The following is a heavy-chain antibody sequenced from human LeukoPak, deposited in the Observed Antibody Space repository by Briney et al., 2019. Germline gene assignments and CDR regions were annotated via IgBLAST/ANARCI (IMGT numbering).Heavy chain of an antibody. J-gene: IGHJ4*02. CDR3: ARGFRSDSSGRKFDC. CDR2: MNPHSGNT. D-gene: IGHD3-22*01. V-gene: IGHV1-8*01. CDR1: GYTFTTYD. Sequence: ASVKVSCKASGYTFTTYDINWVRQATGQGLEWMGWMNPHSGNTGYAQNFQDRVTMTRNTSIGTAYMELSSLRSEDTAVYYCARGFRSDSSGRKFDCWGQGTLVTVSS.